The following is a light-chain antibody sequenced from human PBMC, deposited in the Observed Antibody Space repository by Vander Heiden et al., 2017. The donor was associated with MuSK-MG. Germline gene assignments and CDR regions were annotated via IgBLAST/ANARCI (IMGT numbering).Light chain of an antibody. CDR3: QSYDSSLGGSV. Sequence: QSVLTPPTAVSGAPGPWVTITCTGSSSNIGAGYDVHWYQQLPGTAPKLLIYGNSNRPSGVPDRFSGSKSGTSASLAITGLQAEDESDYYCQSYDSSLGGSVFGGGTKLTVL. V-gene: IGLV1-40*01. CDR1: SSNIGAGYD. CDR2: GNS. J-gene: IGLJ2*01.